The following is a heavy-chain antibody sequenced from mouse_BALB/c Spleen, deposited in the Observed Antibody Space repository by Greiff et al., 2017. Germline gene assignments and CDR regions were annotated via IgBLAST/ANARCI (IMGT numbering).Heavy chain of an antibody. CDR3: NGYGGFAY. CDR2: IDPENGDT. J-gene: IGHJ3*01. V-gene: IGHV14-4*02. D-gene: IGHD1-1*02. CDR1: GFNIKDYY. Sequence: VQLQQSGAELVRPGASVKLSCTASGFNIKDYYMHWVKQRPEQGLEWIGWIDPENGDTEYAPKFQGKATMTADTSSNTAYLQLSSLTSEDTAVYYCNGYGGFAYWGQGTLVTVSA.